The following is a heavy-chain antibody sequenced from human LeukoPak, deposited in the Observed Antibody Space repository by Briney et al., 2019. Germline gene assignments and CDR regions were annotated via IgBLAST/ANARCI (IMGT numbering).Heavy chain of an antibody. V-gene: IGHV3-48*04. CDR1: GFTFSNYG. CDR2: ISSRRGRSSI. D-gene: IGHD3-16*01. CDR3: AREGWAFGGVAGNFDY. Sequence: GGSLRLSCAASGFTFSNYGINWVRQAPGKGLEWASYISSRRGRSSIYYTDSVKGRFTVSRDNAKNSLYLQMNSLRAEDTAVYYCAREGWAFGGVAGNFDYWGEGTLVTVSS. J-gene: IGHJ4*02.